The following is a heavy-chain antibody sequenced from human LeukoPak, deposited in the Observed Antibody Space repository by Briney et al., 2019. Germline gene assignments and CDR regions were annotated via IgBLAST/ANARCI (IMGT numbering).Heavy chain of an antibody. CDR3: ARGDYGDYFYYFDY. CDR2: TFPIFGTV. J-gene: IGHJ4*02. Sequence: SVKVSCKASGGTFISYAINWVRQAPGQGLEWMGGTFPIFGTVNYAQTFQGRVTITTDESTSTAYMELSSLRSEDTAVYYCARGDYGDYFYYFDYWGQGTLVTVSS. D-gene: IGHD4-17*01. CDR1: GGTFISYA. V-gene: IGHV1-69*05.